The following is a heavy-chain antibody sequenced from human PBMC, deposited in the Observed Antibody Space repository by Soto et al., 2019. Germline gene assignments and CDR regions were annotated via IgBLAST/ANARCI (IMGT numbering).Heavy chain of an antibody. D-gene: IGHD2-15*01. CDR3: ARDGRYCSGGSCYSNYYYYMDV. CDR2: MNPNSGNT. CDR1: GYTFTGYY. J-gene: IGHJ6*03. V-gene: IGHV1-8*02. Sequence: ASVKVSCKASGYTFTGYYMHWVRQAPGQGLEWMGWMNPNSGNTGYAQKFQGRVTMTRNTSISTAYMDLSSLRSEDTAVYHCARDGRYCSGGSCYSNYYYYMDVWGKGTTVTVSS.